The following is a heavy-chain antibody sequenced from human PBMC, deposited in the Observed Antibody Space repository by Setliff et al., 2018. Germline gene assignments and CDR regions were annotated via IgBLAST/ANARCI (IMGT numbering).Heavy chain of an antibody. CDR3: ARDRRGGYGAINWFDP. CDR1: GDSIGRGGYY. J-gene: IGHJ5*02. CDR2: IYYSGST. V-gene: IGHV4-31*03. D-gene: IGHD3-16*01. Sequence: PSETLSLTCSVSGDSIGRGGYYWSWIRQQPGKGLEWIASIYYSGSTYYNPSLKSRLRVSMDSSKNQFYLDPSSVTAADTAVYYCARDRRGGYGAINWFDPWGQGTLVTVSS.